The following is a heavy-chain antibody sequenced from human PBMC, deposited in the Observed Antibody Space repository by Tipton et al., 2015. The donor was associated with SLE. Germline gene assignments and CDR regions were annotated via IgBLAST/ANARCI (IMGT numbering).Heavy chain of an antibody. CDR2: IYYSGST. Sequence: TLSLTCTVSGGSISSYYWSWIRQPPGKGLEWIGYIYYSGSTNYNPSLKSRVTISVDTSKNQFSLKLSPVTAADTAVYYCARESNYYDSSGYYGHWGQGTLVTVSS. CDR1: GGSISSYY. V-gene: IGHV4-59*12. CDR3: ARESNYYDSSGYYGH. D-gene: IGHD3-22*01. J-gene: IGHJ4*02.